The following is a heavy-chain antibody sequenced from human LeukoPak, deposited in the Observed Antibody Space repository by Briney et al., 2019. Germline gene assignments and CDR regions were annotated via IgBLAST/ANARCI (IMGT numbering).Heavy chain of an antibody. V-gene: IGHV4-4*07. Sequence: SSETLSLTCTVSGGSISSHYWSWIQQPAGKGLEWIGRIYTSGSTDYNPSLKSRVTISADTSKNQFSLKLSSVTAADTAVYYCARDAGWFDPWGQGTLVTVSS. CDR1: GGSISSHY. D-gene: IGHD3-10*01. J-gene: IGHJ5*02. CDR2: IYTSGST. CDR3: ARDAGWFDP.